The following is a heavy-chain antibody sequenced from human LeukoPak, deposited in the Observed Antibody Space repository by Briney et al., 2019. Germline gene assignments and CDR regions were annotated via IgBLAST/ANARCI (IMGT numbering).Heavy chain of an antibody. D-gene: IGHD3-3*01. CDR1: GYSFTSYW. CDR3: ARLRFLEWRAFDI. CDR2: IYPCDSGT. Sequence: GESLKISCKGSGYSFTSYWIGWVRQMPGKGLEWMGIIYPCDSGTRYSPSFQGQVTISADKSISTAYLQWSSLKASDTAMYYCARLRFLEWRAFDIWGQGTMVTVSS. J-gene: IGHJ3*02. V-gene: IGHV5-51*01.